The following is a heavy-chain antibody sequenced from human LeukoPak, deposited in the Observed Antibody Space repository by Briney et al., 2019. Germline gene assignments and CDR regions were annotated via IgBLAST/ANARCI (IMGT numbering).Heavy chain of an antibody. CDR2: IWYDGSNK. Sequence: GGSLRLSCAASGFTFSSYGMHWVRQAPGKGLEWVAVIWYDGSNKYYADSVKGRFTISRDNSKNTLYLQMNSLRAEDTAVYYCAKDNTIFGVVIANYFDYWGQGTLVPVSS. D-gene: IGHD3-3*01. CDR1: GFTFSSYG. CDR3: AKDNTIFGVVIANYFDY. J-gene: IGHJ4*02. V-gene: IGHV3-33*06.